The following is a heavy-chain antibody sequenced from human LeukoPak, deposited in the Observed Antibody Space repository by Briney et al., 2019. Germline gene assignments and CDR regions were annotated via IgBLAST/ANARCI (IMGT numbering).Heavy chain of an antibody. D-gene: IGHD3-9*01. CDR3: ARGADILTGYYPFDY. J-gene: IGHJ4*02. CDR1: GYAFTSYY. CDR2: INPSGGST. V-gene: IGHV1-46*01. Sequence: GASVKVSCKASGYAFTSYYMHWVRQAPGQGHEWMGIINPSGGSTSSPQNFQDRVTMTRDTSTSTVYMELSSLRSEDTAVYYCARGADILTGYYPFDYWGQGTLVTVSS.